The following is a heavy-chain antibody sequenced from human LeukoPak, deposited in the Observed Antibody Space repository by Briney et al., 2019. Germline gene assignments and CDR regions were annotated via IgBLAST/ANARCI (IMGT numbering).Heavy chain of an antibody. CDR2: IYYSGST. V-gene: IGHV4-30-4*08. CDR3: ARVRYDSSGYYSFHFDY. J-gene: IGHJ4*02. CDR1: GGSISSGDYY. Sequence: PSETLSLTCTVSGGSISSGDYYWSWIRQPPGKGLEWIWYIYYSGSTYYNPSLKSRVTISVDTSKNQFSLKLSSVTAADTAVYYCARVRYDSSGYYSFHFDYWGQGTLVTVSS. D-gene: IGHD3-22*01.